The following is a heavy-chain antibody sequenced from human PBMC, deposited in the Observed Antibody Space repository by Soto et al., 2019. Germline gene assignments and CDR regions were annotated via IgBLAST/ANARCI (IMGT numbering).Heavy chain of an antibody. D-gene: IGHD5-12*01. Sequence: ESLKISREGSGYRLTSFLIGWVRHMPGKGLGWMGIIYPVDSDTRYSPSFQAQATISADKSITTAYLQWSSLRASDTAIYYCAKPATINYHYGRDVWGQGTTVTISS. CDR1: GYRLTSFL. CDR2: IYPVDSDT. CDR3: AKPATINYHYGRDV. V-gene: IGHV5-51*01. J-gene: IGHJ6*02.